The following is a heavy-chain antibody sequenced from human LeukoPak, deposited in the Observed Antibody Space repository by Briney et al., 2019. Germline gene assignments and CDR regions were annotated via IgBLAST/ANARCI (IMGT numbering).Heavy chain of an antibody. Sequence: ASVKVSCKVSGYTLTELSMHWVRQAPGKGLEWMGGFDPEDGETIYAQKFQGRVTMTEDTSTDTAYMELSSLRSEDTAVYYCATPTSIVATIDELYFDYWGQGTLVTVSS. D-gene: IGHD5-12*01. CDR1: GYTLTELS. CDR2: FDPEDGET. J-gene: IGHJ4*02. CDR3: ATPTSIVATIDELYFDY. V-gene: IGHV1-24*01.